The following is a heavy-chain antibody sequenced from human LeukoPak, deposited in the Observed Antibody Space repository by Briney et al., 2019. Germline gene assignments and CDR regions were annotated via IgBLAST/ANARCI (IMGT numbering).Heavy chain of an antibody. CDR2: IYYSGST. CDR3: ARTGTGWFDP. Sequence: SETLSLTCTVSGGSISSYYWSWIRQPPGKGLEWIGYIYYSGSTNYNPPLKSRVTISVDTSKNQFSLKLSSVTAADTAVYYCARTGTGWFDPWGQGTLVTVSS. D-gene: IGHD1/OR15-1a*01. J-gene: IGHJ5*02. CDR1: GGSISSYY. V-gene: IGHV4-59*08.